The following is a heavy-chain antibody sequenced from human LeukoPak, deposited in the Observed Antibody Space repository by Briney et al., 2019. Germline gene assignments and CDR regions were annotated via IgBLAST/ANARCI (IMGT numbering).Heavy chain of an antibody. J-gene: IGHJ4*02. Sequence: SETLSLTCAVSGGSISSGGYSWSWIRQPPGKGLEWIGYIHHSGSTYYNPSLKSRVTISVDRSKNQFSLKLSSVTAADTAVYYCARGGYYDSSGSIDYWGQGTLVTVSS. V-gene: IGHV4-30-2*01. CDR3: ARGGYYDSSGSIDY. CDR2: IHHSGST. CDR1: GGSISSGGYS. D-gene: IGHD3-22*01.